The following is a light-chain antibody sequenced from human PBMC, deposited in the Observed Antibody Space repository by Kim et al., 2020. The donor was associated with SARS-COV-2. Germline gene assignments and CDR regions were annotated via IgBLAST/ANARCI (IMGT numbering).Light chain of an antibody. V-gene: IGLV3-21*04. CDR1: NIGVKS. CDR3: QVWDNSRVHLV. J-gene: IGLJ2*01. CDR2: YDS. Sequence: SYELTQPPSVSVARGKTASITCGGDNIGVKSVHWYQQKPGQAPVLVIHYDSDRPSGIPERFSGSNSGNTAALTITGVEAGDEADYYCQVWDNSRVHLVFGGGTQLTVL.